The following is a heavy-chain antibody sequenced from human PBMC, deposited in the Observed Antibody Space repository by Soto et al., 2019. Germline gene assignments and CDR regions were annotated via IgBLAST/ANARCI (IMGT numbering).Heavy chain of an antibody. CDR2: IIPVFHTP. CDR1: GVTFSSNA. J-gene: IGHJ6*02. Sequence: QVQLVQSGAEVKRPGSSVKVSCKASGVTFSSNAISWVRQAPGQGLEWMGGIIPVFHTPNYAQKFQGRVTITADESTSTSYMELGSLRSDDTAVYYCARATGLERRESKPPISHYHHGLDVWGQGTSVTVSS. CDR3: ARATGLERRESKPPISHYHHGLDV. V-gene: IGHV1-69*01. D-gene: IGHD1-1*01.